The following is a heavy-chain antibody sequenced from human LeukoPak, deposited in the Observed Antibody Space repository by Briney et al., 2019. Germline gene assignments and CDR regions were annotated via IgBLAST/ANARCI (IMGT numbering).Heavy chain of an antibody. Sequence: VITYDGITTYSDDSVKGRFAISRDTSKSTLHLQMNNLRPEDTAVYFCVKEQGSGYYRTAVYWGQGTLVTVSS. CDR2: ITYDGITT. J-gene: IGHJ4*02. D-gene: IGHD3-10*01. CDR3: VKEQGSGYYRTAVY. V-gene: IGHV3-30*18.